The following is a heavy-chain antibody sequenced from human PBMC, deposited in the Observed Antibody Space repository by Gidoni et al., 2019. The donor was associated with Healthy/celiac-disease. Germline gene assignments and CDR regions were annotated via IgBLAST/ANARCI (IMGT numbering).Heavy chain of an antibody. V-gene: IGHV1-69*01. D-gene: IGHD3-22*01. CDR3: ARDYYDSSGYLYWYFDL. J-gene: IGHJ2*01. Sequence: QVQLVQSGAEVKKPGSSVKVACKASGGTFSCYAISWVRQAPGQGLEWMGGIIPIFGTANYAQKFQGRVTITADESTSTAYMELSSLRSEDTAVYYCARDYYDSSGYLYWYFDLWGRGTLVTVSS. CDR2: IIPIFGTA. CDR1: GGTFSCYA.